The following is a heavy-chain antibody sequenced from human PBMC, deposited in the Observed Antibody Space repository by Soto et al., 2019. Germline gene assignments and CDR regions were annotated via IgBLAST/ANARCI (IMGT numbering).Heavy chain of an antibody. D-gene: IGHD3-3*01. CDR3: TTVPLLRSYYYYMDV. CDR1: GFTFSNAW. V-gene: IGHV3-15*01. J-gene: IGHJ6*03. Sequence: GGSLRLSCAASGFTFSNAWMSWVRQAPGKGLEWVGRIKSKTDGGTTDYAAPVKGRFTISRDDSKNTLYLQMNSLKTEDTAVYYCTTVPLLRSYYYYMDVWGKGTTVTVSS. CDR2: IKSKTDGGTT.